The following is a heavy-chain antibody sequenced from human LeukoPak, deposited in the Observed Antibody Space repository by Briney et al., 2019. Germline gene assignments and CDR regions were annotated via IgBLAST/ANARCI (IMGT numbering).Heavy chain of an antibody. J-gene: IGHJ6*03. V-gene: IGHV3-53*01. Sequence: GGSLRLSCAASGFTVSSNYMSWVRQAPGKGLEWVSVIYSGGNTNYADSVKGRFHIPRENSKNTLYLQINSLRAEDTAVYYCAREDRGDYYYYMDVWGKGTTVTVSS. D-gene: IGHD3-10*01. CDR2: IYSGGNT. CDR1: GFTVSSNY. CDR3: AREDRGDYYYYMDV.